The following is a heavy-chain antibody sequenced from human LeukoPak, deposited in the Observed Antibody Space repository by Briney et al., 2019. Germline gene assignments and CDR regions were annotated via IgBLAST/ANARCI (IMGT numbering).Heavy chain of an antibody. J-gene: IGHJ3*01. V-gene: IGHV3-33*01. CDR2: IWYDGSNK. Sequence: GGSLRLSCAASGFTFSAYGMHWVRQAPGKGPEWVAVIWYDGSNKYYADSVKGRFTISRDNSKNTLYLQMNRLRAEDTAVYYCARAVHYYDSLGAAFDLWGQGTMVTVSS. CDR3: ARAVHYYDSLGAAFDL. D-gene: IGHD3-22*01. CDR1: GFTFSAYG.